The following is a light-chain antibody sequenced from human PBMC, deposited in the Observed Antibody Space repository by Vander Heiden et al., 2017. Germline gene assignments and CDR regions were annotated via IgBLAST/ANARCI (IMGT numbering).Light chain of an antibody. CDR3: QQSYSTPWT. CDR2: AAS. V-gene: IGKV1-39*01. J-gene: IGKJ1*01. CDR1: QSISSY. Sequence: DIQMTQSPSSLSASVGDRVTITCRASQSISSYLNWYPQKPGKAPKLLIYAASSLQSGVPSRFSGSGSVTDFTLSISSLQPEAFATYYCQQSYSTPWTFGQGTKVEIK.